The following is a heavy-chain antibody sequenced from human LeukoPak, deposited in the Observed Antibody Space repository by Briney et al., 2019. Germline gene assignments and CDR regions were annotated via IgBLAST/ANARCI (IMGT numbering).Heavy chain of an antibody. CDR1: GFTFSSYA. Sequence: PGGSLRPSCAASGFTFSSYAMSWVRQAPGKGLEWVSAISGSGGSTYYADSVKGRFTISRDNSKNTLYLQMNSLRAEDTAVYYCARGYFYDSSVGYWGQGTLVTVSS. D-gene: IGHD3-22*01. CDR2: ISGSGGST. J-gene: IGHJ4*02. V-gene: IGHV3-23*01. CDR3: ARGYFYDSSVGY.